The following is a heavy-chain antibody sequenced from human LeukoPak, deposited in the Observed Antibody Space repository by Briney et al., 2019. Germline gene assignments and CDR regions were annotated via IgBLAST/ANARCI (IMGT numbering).Heavy chain of an antibody. V-gene: IGHV3-21*01. Sequence: GGSLRLSCAASGFNLASYMLNWVRQAPGKGLEWVSSISSTGSYIYYADSVKGRFTISRDNPGNVFYLQMDSLRAEDTAVYYCTRAAQSGPTGWFDPWGQGTLVTVSS. CDR3: TRAAQSGPTGWFDP. J-gene: IGHJ5*02. CDR2: ISSTGSYI. D-gene: IGHD1-1*01. CDR1: GFNLASYM.